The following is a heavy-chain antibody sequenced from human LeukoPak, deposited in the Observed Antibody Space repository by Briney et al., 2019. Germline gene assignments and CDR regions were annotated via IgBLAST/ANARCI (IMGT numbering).Heavy chain of an antibody. D-gene: IGHD6-19*01. CDR1: GFTVSNTY. J-gene: IGHJ4*02. CDR3: ASGGGYSSAWRSSDY. CDR2: IYSEDRT. V-gene: IGHV3-53*01. Sequence: PGGSLRLSCAASGFTVSNTYMSWVRPAPAKGLEWVSIIYSEDRTYFADFVKGPFTITRDNSKNTMNLQMNSLRAEDTAVYYCASGGGYSSAWRSSDYWSQGTLVTVSS.